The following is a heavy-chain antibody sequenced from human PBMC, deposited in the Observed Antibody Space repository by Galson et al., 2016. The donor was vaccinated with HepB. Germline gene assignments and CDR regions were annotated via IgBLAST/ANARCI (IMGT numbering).Heavy chain of an antibody. J-gene: IGHJ4*02. Sequence: SLRLSCAASGFTFSSYAMSWVRQAPGKGLEWVSSISESGGSTYYADSVKGRFTISRDNSKNTMFLQMNSLRAEDTAVYYCAKRGADNGIKKKTREIDQWGQGTLVTVSS. CDR3: AKRGADNGIKKKTREIDQ. V-gene: IGHV3-23*01. CDR1: GFTFSSYA. CDR2: ISESGGST. D-gene: IGHD1-1*01.